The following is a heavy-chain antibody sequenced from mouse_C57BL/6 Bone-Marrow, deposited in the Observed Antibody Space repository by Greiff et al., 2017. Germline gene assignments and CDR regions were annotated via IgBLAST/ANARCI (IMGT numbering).Heavy chain of an antibody. CDR1: GFTFSSYA. CDR2: ISDGGSYT. J-gene: IGHJ3*01. CDR3: ARVPITTVRAY. D-gene: IGHD1-1*01. V-gene: IGHV5-4*03. Sequence: EVKVVESGGGLVKPGGSLKLSCAASGFTFSSYAMSWVRQTPEKRLEWVATISDGGSYTYYPDNVKGRFTISRDNAKNNLYLQMSHLKSEDTAMYYCARVPITTVRAYWGQGTLVTVAA.